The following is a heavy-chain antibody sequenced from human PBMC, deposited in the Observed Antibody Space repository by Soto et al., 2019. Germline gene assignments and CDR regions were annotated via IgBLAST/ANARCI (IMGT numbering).Heavy chain of an antibody. Sequence: EVQLLESGGGLVQPGGSLRLSCAVSGFTISSFAMSWVRQAPGKGLEWVAALGRSGGSTYYADSVKGRFTISRDTSKNTLYLQMNSLRVEDTAVYWCTKPSTSGWYSDWGQGTLVTVSS. CDR1: GFTISSFA. CDR3: TKPSTSGWYSD. J-gene: IGHJ4*02. V-gene: IGHV3-23*01. CDR2: LGRSGGST. D-gene: IGHD6-13*01.